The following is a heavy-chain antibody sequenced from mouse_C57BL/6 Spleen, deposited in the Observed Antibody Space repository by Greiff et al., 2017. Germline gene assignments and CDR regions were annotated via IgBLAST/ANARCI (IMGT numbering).Heavy chain of an antibody. V-gene: IGHV1-80*01. D-gene: IGHD3-2*01. J-gene: IGHJ3*01. Sequence: QVQLKESGAELVKPGASVKISCKASGYAFSSYWMNWVKQRPGKGLEWIGQIYPGDGDTNYNGKFKGKATLTADKSSSTAYMQLSSLTSEDSAVYFCARDSSGLAWFAYWGQGTLVTV. CDR1: GYAFSSYW. CDR2: IYPGDGDT. CDR3: ARDSSGLAWFAY.